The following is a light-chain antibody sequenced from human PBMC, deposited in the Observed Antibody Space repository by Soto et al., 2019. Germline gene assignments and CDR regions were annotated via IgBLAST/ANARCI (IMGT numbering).Light chain of an antibody. Sequence: QSALLQPASVSGSPGQSITISCTGTSSDVGSYNYVSWYQQRPGKAPKLMIYEVSNRPLGVSNRFSGSKSGNTASLTIYGHQAEDEADYYCSSFVSGTTRVVFGGGTQLTVL. CDR1: SSDVGSYNY. CDR3: SSFVSGTTRVV. V-gene: IGLV2-14*01. J-gene: IGLJ2*01. CDR2: EVS.